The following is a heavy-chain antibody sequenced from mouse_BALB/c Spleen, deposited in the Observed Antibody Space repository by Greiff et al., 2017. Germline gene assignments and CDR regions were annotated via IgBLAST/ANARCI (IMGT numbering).Heavy chain of an antibody. CDR3: ARFPIYYYGSSPFAY. J-gene: IGHJ3*01. V-gene: IGHV14-3*02. CDR2: IDPANGNT. D-gene: IGHD1-1*01. Sequence: EVQRVESGAELVKPGASVKLSCTASGFNIKDTYMHWVKQRPEQGLEWIGRIDPANGNTKYDPKFQGKATITADTSSNTAYLQLSSLTSEDTAVYYCARFPIYYYGSSPFAYWGQGTLVTVSA. CDR1: GFNIKDTY.